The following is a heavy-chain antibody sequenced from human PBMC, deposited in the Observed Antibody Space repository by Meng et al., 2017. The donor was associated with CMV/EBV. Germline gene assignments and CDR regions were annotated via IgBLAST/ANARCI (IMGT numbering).Heavy chain of an antibody. CDR2: IYYSGST. CDR1: GCSVSSGSYY. Sequence: SETLSLTCTVSGCSVSSGSYYWSWIRQPPGRGLEWLGYIYYSGSTNYNPSLKSRVTISVDTSKNQFSLKLSSVTAADTAVYYCASFAATTPEYYGMDVWGQGTTVTVSS. D-gene: IGHD5-12*01. V-gene: IGHV4-61*01. CDR3: ASFAATTPEYYGMDV. J-gene: IGHJ6*02.